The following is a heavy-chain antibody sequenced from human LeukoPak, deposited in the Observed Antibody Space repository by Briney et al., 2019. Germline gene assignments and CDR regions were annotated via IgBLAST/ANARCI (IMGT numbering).Heavy chain of an antibody. D-gene: IGHD1-26*01. Sequence: GGSLRLSCAVSGFSLSYYYMKLGRQAPGKGLEWISYVTSTGRSTNYADSVKGRFTISRDSAKNSVSLQLSSLTTADTAVYYYATGRRASYYTFQVWGQGTLVSVSS. CDR1: GFSLSYYY. J-gene: IGHJ4*02. CDR2: VTSTGRST. V-gene: IGHV3-11*01. CDR3: ATGRRASYYTFQV.